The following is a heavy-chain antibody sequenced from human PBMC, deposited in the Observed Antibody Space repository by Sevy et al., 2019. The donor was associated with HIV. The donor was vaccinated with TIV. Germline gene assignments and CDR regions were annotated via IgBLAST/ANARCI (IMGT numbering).Heavy chain of an antibody. CDR2: ISSNSDYI. J-gene: IGHJ4*02. V-gene: IGHV3-21*01. Sequence: GGSLRLSCAASGFTFSSYRMTWVRQAPGKGLEWVSCISSNSDYINYADSVKGRFTISRDNAKNLLYLQMDSLRAEDMAVYHCARAVVEISTWRSDYWGQGTLVTVSS. D-gene: IGHD5-12*01. CDR3: ARAVVEISTWRSDY. CDR1: GFTFSSYR.